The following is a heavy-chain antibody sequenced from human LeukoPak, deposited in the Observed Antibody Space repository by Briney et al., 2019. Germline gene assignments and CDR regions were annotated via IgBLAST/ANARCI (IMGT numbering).Heavy chain of an antibody. CDR1: GGSISSYY. V-gene: IGHV4-59*01. CDR2: THYSGST. CDR3: ARPYGSGSYFDY. D-gene: IGHD3-10*01. Sequence: PSETLSLTCTVSGGSISSYYWSWLRQPPGKGLEYIGYTHYSGSTNYNPSLKSRVTISLDTSGNQFSLKLSSVTAADTAVYYCARPYGSGSYFDYWGQGTLVTVSS. J-gene: IGHJ4*02.